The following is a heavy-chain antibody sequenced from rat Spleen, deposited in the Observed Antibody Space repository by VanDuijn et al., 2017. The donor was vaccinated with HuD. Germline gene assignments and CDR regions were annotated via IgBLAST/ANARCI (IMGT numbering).Heavy chain of an antibody. D-gene: IGHD1-10*01. CDR3: ARREQLGGYFDY. CDR2: ISYGDSSGHSST. V-gene: IGHV5-29*01. J-gene: IGHJ2*01. CDR1: GFTFSDYG. Sequence: EVQLVESGGGLVQPGRSLKLSCAASGFTFSDYGMAWVRQGPTKGLEWVATISYGDSSGHSSTYYRDSVKGRFAISRDNAKNTLYLQMDSLRSEDTATYYCARREQLGGYFDYWGQGVMVTVSS.